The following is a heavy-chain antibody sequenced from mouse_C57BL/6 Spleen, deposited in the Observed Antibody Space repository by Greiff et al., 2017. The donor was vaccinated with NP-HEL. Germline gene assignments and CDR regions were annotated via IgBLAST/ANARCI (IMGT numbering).Heavy chain of an antibody. D-gene: IGHD1-1*01. J-gene: IGHJ1*03. CDR1: GFTFSSYA. V-gene: IGHV5-4*01. CDR2: ISDGGSYP. CDR3: ARSPDTQFIGRYGDV. Sequence: EVQGVESGGGLVKPGGSLKLSCAASGFTFSSYAMSWVRQTPDKRLEWVATISDGGSYPYYPDNVKGRFTISRDNAKNNLYLQMSHLKSEDTAMYDCARSPDTQFIGRYGDVWGTGTTVTVSS.